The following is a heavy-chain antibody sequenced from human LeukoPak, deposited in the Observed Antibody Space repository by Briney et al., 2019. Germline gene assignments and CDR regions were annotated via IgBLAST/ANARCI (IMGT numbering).Heavy chain of an antibody. D-gene: IGHD6-13*01. CDR3: AREGIAAAGRFYV. CDR2: THTRGIP. Sequence: ETLALTWTVYGGSICSFYCRWSRPPAGDGLGWNGRTHTRGIPNYNPSLKSRVTMSVDTSKNQFSLKLCPVTAADTAVYYCAREGIAAAGRFYVWGQGTTVTVSS. J-gene: IGHJ6*02. CDR1: GGSICSFY. V-gene: IGHV4-4*07.